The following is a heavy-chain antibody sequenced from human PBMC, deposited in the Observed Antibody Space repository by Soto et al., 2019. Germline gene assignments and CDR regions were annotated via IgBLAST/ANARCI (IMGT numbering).Heavy chain of an antibody. CDR1: GFPFSSYA. CDR3: EKTDGDPRWVNP. D-gene: IGHD4-17*01. Sequence: GGSLRLSCAASGFPFSSYAMSWVRQAPGKGLEWVSAISGSGGSTYYADSVKGRFTISRDNSKNTLYLQMNSLRAEDTALYYWEKTDGDPRWVNPWARGTVLPVSA. V-gene: IGHV3-23*01. J-gene: IGHJ4*02. CDR2: ISGSGGST.